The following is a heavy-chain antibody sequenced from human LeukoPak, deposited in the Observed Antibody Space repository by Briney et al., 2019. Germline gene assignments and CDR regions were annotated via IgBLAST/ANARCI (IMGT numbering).Heavy chain of an antibody. CDR1: GFTFSSYS. CDR2: ISWDSDSI. V-gene: IGHV3-9*01. J-gene: IGHJ4*02. CDR3: AKDSAGLPGY. Sequence: GGSLRLSCAASGFTFSSYSMNWVRQAPGKGLEWVSGISWDSDSIGYADSVKGRFTISRDNAKNSLYLQMKSLRAEDTALYYCAKDSAGLPGYWGQGTLVTVSS.